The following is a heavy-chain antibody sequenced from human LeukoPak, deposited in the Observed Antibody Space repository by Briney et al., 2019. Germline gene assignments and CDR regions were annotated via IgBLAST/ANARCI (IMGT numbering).Heavy chain of an antibody. Sequence: SETLSLTCTVSGGSISSYYWSWNRQPPGKGLEWIGYIYYSGSTNYNPSLKSRVTISVDTSKNQFSLKLSSVTAADTAVYYCARHKGDYYFDYWGQGTLVTVSS. CDR2: IYYSGST. J-gene: IGHJ4*02. CDR1: GGSISSYY. D-gene: IGHD2-21*01. CDR3: ARHKGDYYFDY. V-gene: IGHV4-59*08.